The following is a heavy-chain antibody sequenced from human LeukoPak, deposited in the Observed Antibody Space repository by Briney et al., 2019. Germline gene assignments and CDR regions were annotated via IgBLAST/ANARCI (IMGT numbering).Heavy chain of an antibody. Sequence: PSETLSLTCAVYGGSFSGYYWSWIRQPPGKGLEWIGEINHSGSTNYNPSLKSRVTISVDTSKNQFSLKLSSVTAADTAVYFCARKYHGSCRYPKNRWGKVDYWGQGTLVTVSS. D-gene: IGHD3-16*01. CDR2: INHSGST. V-gene: IGHV4-34*01. CDR3: ARKYHGSCRYPKNRWGKVDY. CDR1: GGSFSGYY. J-gene: IGHJ4*02.